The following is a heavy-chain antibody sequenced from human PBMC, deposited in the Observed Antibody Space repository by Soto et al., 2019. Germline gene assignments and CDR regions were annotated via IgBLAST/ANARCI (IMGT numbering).Heavy chain of an antibody. Sequence: EVQLVESGGGLVPPGGSLRLCCAGAGFTFSSYWMSWVRQAPGKGLEWVANIKQDGSEKYYVDSVNGRFTISRDNAKNSLYLQMHSLRVEDTAVYYCAREKRANGYSDYWGQGTLVAVSP. V-gene: IGHV3-7*01. J-gene: IGHJ4*02. CDR2: IKQDGSEK. CDR3: AREKRANGYSDY. D-gene: IGHD6-25*01. CDR1: GFTFSSYW.